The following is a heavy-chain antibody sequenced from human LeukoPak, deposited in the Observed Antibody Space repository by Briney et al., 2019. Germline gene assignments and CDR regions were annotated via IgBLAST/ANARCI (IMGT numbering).Heavy chain of an antibody. CDR3: AREGPTRTFDY. Sequence: GGSLRLSCAASGFTFSSYDMHWVRQATGKGLEWVSAIGTAGDTYYPGSVKGRFTISRENAKNSLYLQTNSLRAGDTAVYYCAREGPTRTFDYWGQGTLVTVSS. CDR1: GFTFSSYD. D-gene: IGHD1-1*01. CDR2: IGTAGDT. V-gene: IGHV3-13*01. J-gene: IGHJ4*02.